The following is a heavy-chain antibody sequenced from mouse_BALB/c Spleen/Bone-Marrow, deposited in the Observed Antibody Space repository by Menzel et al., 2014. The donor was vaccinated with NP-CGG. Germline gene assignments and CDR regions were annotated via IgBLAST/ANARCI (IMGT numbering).Heavy chain of an antibody. V-gene: IGHV1S56*01. CDR3: TRDAMDY. Sequence: VNLVESGPELVKPGASVRISCKASGYTFTAYYIHWVKQRPGQGLEWIGWIYPGNLNTKYNEKFKGKATLTADKSSSTAYMQLSSLTSEDSAVYFCTRDAMDYWGQGTSVTVSS. CDR1: GYTFTAYY. J-gene: IGHJ4*01. CDR2: IYPGNLNT.